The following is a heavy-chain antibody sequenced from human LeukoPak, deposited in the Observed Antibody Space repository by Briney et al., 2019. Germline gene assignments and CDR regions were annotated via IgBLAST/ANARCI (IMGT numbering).Heavy chain of an antibody. CDR2: IIPILGIA. D-gene: IGHD3-22*01. CDR1: GGTFSSYA. Sequence: ASVKVSCKASGGTFSSYAISWVRQAPGQGLEWMGGIIPILGIANYAQKFQGRVAITADKSTSTAYMELSSLRSEDTAVYYCAREDYYDSSGYSQYFDYWGQGTLVTVSS. CDR3: AREDYYDSSGYSQYFDY. V-gene: IGHV1-69*10. J-gene: IGHJ4*02.